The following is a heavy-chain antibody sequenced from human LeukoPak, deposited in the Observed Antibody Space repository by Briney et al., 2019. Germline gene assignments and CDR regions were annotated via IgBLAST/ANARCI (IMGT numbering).Heavy chain of an antibody. V-gene: IGHV1-2*02. CDR1: GYTFTDYY. CDR2: INPNSGVT. CDR3: ARGYGDHAAVAAFDI. Sequence: ASVKVSCKASGYTFTDYYMHWVRQAPGQGLEWMGWINPNSGVTTFAQKFQGRVTMTRDTSISTAYMELSRLRSDDTAVYYCARGYGDHAAVAAFDIWGQGTMVTVSS. J-gene: IGHJ3*02. D-gene: IGHD4-17*01.